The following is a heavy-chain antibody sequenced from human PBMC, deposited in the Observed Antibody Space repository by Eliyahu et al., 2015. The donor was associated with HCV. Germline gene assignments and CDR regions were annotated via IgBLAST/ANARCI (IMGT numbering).Heavy chain of an antibody. J-gene: IGHJ6*02. CDR2: NPRWKN. CDR1: GGSFSGYY. CDR3: ARASYHLGAMTTVVAGGMDV. D-gene: IGHD4-23*01. V-gene: IGHV4-34*12. Sequence: QVQLQQWGAGLLKPSETLSLTCAVYGGSFSGYYWSWIRQPPGKGLEWIWGNNPRWKNHYHPSLKSRVTISVDTSKNQFSLKLSSVTAADTAVYYCARASYHLGAMTTVVAGGMDVWGQGTTVTVSS.